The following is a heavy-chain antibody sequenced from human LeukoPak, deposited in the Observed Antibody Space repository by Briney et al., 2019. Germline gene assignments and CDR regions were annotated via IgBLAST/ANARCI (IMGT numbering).Heavy chain of an antibody. V-gene: IGHV4-59*01. CDR2: IYYSGST. J-gene: IGHJ6*03. CDR1: GGSISSYY. Sequence: SETLSLTCTVSGGSISSYYWSWIRQPPGKGLEWIGYIYYSGSTNYNPSLKSRVTISVDTSKNQFSLKLSSVTAADTAVYYCARVKYSSGWPPNYYYYYMDVWGKGTTVAVSS. CDR3: ARVKYSSGWPPNYYYYYMDV. D-gene: IGHD6-19*01.